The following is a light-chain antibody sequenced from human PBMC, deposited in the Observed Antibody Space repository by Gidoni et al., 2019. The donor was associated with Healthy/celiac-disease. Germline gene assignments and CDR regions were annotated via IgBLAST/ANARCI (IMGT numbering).Light chain of an antibody. CDR2: RNN. CDR3: AEWDDSLSGPV. J-gene: IGLJ7*01. Sequence: VTTACSGSSSNIGSNDVYCYQQLPGTAPNLLLYRNNQRPSGGPARFSASKSGTSASLAISALRSEDEADYYCAEWDDSLSGPVFGGGTQLTVL. CDR1: SSNIGSND. V-gene: IGLV1-47*01.